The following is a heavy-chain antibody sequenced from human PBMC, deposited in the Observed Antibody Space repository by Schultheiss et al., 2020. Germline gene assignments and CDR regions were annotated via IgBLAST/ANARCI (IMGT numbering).Heavy chain of an antibody. J-gene: IGHJ6*02. Sequence: ASVKVSCKASGYTFTGYYMHWVRQAPGQGLEWMGIINPSGGSTSYAQKFQGRVTMTRDTSTSTVYMELSSLRSEDTAVYYCARALAGYGMDVWGQGTTVTVSS. V-gene: IGHV1-46*01. CDR2: INPSGGST. D-gene: IGHD6-19*01. CDR3: ARALAGYGMDV. CDR1: GYTFTGYY.